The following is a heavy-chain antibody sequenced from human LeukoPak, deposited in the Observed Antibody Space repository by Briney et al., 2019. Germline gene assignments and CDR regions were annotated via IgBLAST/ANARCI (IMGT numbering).Heavy chain of an antibody. J-gene: IGHJ4*02. CDR1: GFTVSSNY. V-gene: IGHV3-53*01. D-gene: IGHD6-13*01. CDR2: IYSGGTT. Sequence: GGSLRLSCAASGFTVSSNYMSWVRQAPGKGLEWVSVIYSGGTTHYADSVKGRFTISRDNSNNTLYLQMNSLRAEDTAVYYCARATTLIIAAAEWGQGTLVTVSS. CDR3: ARATTLIIAAAE.